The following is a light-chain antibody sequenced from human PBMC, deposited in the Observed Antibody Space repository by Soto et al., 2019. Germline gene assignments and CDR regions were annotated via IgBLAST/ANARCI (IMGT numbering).Light chain of an antibody. J-gene: IGKJ3*01. CDR1: QGVGGW. Sequence: IRMTQSPSSVSASVGDRVTVTGRASQGVGGWLAWYQQKPGKVPKLLIYATSNLQSGVPSRFIGSGYATDFSLTISSLQPEDFATYYCQQTYKNSWNFGPGNKGDIK. V-gene: IGKV1-12*01. CDR2: ATS. CDR3: QQTYKNSWN.